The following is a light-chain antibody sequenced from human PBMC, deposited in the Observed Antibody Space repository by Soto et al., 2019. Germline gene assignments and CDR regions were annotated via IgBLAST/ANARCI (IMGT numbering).Light chain of an antibody. CDR3: QQYDSSSPT. V-gene: IGKV1-5*01. J-gene: IGKJ2*01. CDR1: QNISVW. Sequence: DIQMTQSPSTLSASVGDGVTITCRASQNISVWMAWYQQRPGKAPKFLIYDASNLETGVSSRFSVSGSGTEFTLTIRSLQPDDFATYYCQQYDSSSPTFGRGTKLEIK. CDR2: DAS.